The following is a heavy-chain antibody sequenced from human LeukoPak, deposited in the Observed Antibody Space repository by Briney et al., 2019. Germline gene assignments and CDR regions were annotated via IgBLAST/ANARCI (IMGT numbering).Heavy chain of an antibody. Sequence: GGSLRLSCAASGFTFSSYSMNWVRQAPGKGLEWVSSISSSSSYIYYADSVKGRFTISRDNAKNSLYLQMNSLRAEDTAVYYCARGADYDILTGYPAYYGMDVWGKGTTVTVSS. J-gene: IGHJ6*04. V-gene: IGHV3-21*01. CDR3: ARGADYDILTGYPAYYGMDV. CDR2: ISSSSSYI. D-gene: IGHD3-9*01. CDR1: GFTFSSYS.